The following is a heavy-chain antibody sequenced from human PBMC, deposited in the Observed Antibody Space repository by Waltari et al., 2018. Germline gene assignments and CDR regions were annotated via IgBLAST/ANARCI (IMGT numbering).Heavy chain of an antibody. J-gene: IGHJ4*02. Sequence: QVQLQESGPGLVKPSETLSLTCAVSGYSISSGYYWGWIRQPPGKGLEWIGSIYHSGSTYYNPSLKSRVTISVDTSKNQFSLKLSSVTAADTAMYYCARSGYHFDYWGQGTLVTVSS. D-gene: IGHD5-12*01. CDR1: GYSISSGYY. CDR3: ARSGYHFDY. CDR2: IYHSGST. V-gene: IGHV4-38-2*01.